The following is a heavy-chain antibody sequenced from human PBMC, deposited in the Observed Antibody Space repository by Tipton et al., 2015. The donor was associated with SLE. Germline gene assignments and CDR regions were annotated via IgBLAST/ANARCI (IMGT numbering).Heavy chain of an antibody. CDR1: GYSFTSHW. D-gene: IGHD6-13*01. CDR2: IYPGDSDT. J-gene: IGHJ3*02. Sequence: LVQSGAEVKKPGESLKISCKGSGYSFTSHWIGWVRQMPGKGLEWMGIIYPGDSDTRYSPSLKSRVTISVDKSKNQLSLKLSSVTAADTAVYYCASTGYSRVDIWGQGTMVTVSS. CDR3: ASTGYSRVDI. V-gene: IGHV5-51*03.